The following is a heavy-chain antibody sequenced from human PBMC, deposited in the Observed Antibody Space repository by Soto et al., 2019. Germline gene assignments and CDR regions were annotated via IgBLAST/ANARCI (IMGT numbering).Heavy chain of an antibody. CDR2: ISYDGSNK. CDR1: GFTFSSYG. V-gene: IGHV3-30*18. CDR3: AKGARIAARLFDY. D-gene: IGHD6-6*01. Sequence: QVQLVESGGGVVQPGRSLRLSCAASGFTFSSYGMHWVRQAPGKGLEWVAVISYDGSNKYYADSVKGRLTISRDNSKNPLYLQMNSLRAEDTAVYYCAKGARIAARLFDYWGQGTLVTVSS. J-gene: IGHJ4*02.